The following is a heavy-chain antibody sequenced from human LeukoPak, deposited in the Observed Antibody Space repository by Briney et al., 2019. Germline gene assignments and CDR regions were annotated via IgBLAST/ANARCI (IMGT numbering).Heavy chain of an antibody. CDR2: IYYSGST. CDR3: ARARVVGGYYYDDH. D-gene: IGHD3-22*01. J-gene: IGHJ4*02. V-gene: IGHV4-59*01. CDR1: GGSISSYY. Sequence: SETLSLTCTVSGGSISSYYWSWIRQPPGKGLEWIGYIYYSGSTNYNPSLKSRVTISVDTSKNRFSLKLSSVTAADTAVYYCARARVVGGYYYDDHWGQGTLVTVSS.